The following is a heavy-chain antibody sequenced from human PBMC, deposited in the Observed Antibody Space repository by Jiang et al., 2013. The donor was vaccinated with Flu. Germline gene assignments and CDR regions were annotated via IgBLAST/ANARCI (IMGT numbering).Heavy chain of an antibody. CDR1: GFTFSSYA. CDR2: ISYDGSNK. J-gene: IGHJ4*02. V-gene: IGHV3-30-3*01. CDR3: ARDPDPLEMATITDY. Sequence: SCAASGFTFSSYAMHWVRQAPGKGLEWVAVISYDGSNKYYADSVKGRFTISRDNSKNTLYLQMNSLRAEDTAVYYCARDPDPLEMATITDYWGQGTLVTVSS. D-gene: IGHD5-24*01.